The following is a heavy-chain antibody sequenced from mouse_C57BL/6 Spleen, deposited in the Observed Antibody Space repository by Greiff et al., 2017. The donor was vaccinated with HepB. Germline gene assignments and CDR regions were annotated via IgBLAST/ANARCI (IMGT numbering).Heavy chain of an antibody. CDR3: AREVYYGYEGFVYFDY. Sequence: VKLVESGAELVRPGTSVKVSCKASGYAFTNYLIEWVKQRPGQGLEWIGVINPGSGGTNYNEKFKGKATLTADKSSSTAYMQLSSLTSEDSAVYFCAREVYYGYEGFVYFDYWGQGTTLTVSS. D-gene: IGHD2-2*01. CDR2: INPGSGGT. CDR1: GYAFTNYL. V-gene: IGHV1-54*01. J-gene: IGHJ2*01.